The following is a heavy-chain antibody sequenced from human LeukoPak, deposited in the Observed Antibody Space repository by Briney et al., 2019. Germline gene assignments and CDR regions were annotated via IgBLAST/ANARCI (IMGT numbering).Heavy chain of an antibody. V-gene: IGHV3-21*01. J-gene: IGHJ4*02. D-gene: IGHD4-23*01. CDR2: ISSSSSYI. Sequence: GGSLRLSCAASGFTFSSYSMNWVRQAPGKGLEWVSSISSSSSYIYYADSVKGRFTISRDNAKNSLYLQMNSLRAEDTAEYYCARDVDYGGNSVDYWGQGTLVTVSS. CDR3: ARDVDYGGNSVDY. CDR1: GFTFSSYS.